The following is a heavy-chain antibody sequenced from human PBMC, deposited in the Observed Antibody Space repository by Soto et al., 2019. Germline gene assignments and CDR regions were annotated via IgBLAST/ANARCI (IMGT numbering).Heavy chain of an antibody. CDR2: IKKKADGGTA. D-gene: IGHD6-19*01. CDR3: RTQWLD. CDR1: GLIFSNAW. V-gene: IGHV3-15*01. J-gene: IGHJ4*02. Sequence: GGSLRLSCAASGLIFSNAWMSWVRQAPGKGLEWVGLIKKKADGGTAVYAAPLKGRFTISRDDSKNTLYLEMSSLKTEDTAVYYCRTQWLDWGQGTLVTVSS.